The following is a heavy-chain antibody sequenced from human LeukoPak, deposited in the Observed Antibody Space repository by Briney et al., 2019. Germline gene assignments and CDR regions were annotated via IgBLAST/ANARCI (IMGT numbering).Heavy chain of an antibody. CDR2: ISAYNGNT. Sequence: GASVKVSCKASGYTFTNYGISWVRQAPGQGLEWMGWISAYNGNTKYAQKVQGRVTMTTDTSTRTAYMELRSLRSDDTAVYYCARDTGSGVFDYWGQGTLVTVSS. V-gene: IGHV1-18*01. D-gene: IGHD2-15*01. J-gene: IGHJ4*02. CDR3: ARDTGSGVFDY. CDR1: GYTFTNYG.